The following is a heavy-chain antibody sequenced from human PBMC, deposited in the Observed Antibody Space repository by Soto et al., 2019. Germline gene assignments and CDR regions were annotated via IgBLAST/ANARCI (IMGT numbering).Heavy chain of an antibody. CDR2: IYYSGST. CDR3: ARVYCSSTSCYGLDYYYYGMDV. D-gene: IGHD2-2*01. J-gene: IGHJ6*02. Sequence: PSETLSLTCTVSVGSISSYYWSWIRQPPGKGLEWIGYIYYSGSTNYNPSLKSRVTISVDTSKNQFSLKLSSVTAADTAVYYCARVYCSSTSCYGLDYYYYGMDVWGQGTTVTVSS. V-gene: IGHV4-59*01. CDR1: VGSISSYY.